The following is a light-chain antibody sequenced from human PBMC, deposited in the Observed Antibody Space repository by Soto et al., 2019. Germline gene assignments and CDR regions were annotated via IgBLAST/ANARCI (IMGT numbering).Light chain of an antibody. J-gene: IGLJ2*01. CDR2: RNN. Sequence: QSAMTQAPSASGTPGRRVTISCSGSNSNIGSHYVYWYQQLPGTAPKLLIYRNNQRPSGVPDRFSGSKSGTSASLAISGLRSDDEADYYCAAWDDSLRGPLFGGGTQLTVL. CDR3: AAWDDSLRGPL. CDR1: NSNIGSHY. V-gene: IGLV1-47*01.